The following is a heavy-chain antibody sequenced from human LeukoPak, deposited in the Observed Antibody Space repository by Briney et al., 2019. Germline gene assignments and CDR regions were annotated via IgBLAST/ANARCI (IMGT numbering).Heavy chain of an antibody. CDR1: GLTFSSYA. V-gene: IGHV3-64*01. CDR3: ARKRYSFAFDI. Sequence: PGGSLRLSCAASGLTFSSYAMHWVRQAPGKGLEYVSAISSNGGSTYYANSVKGRFTISRDNSKNTLYLQMGSLRAEDMAVYYCARKRYSFAFDIWGQGTMVTVSS. D-gene: IGHD5-18*01. J-gene: IGHJ3*02. CDR2: ISSNGGST.